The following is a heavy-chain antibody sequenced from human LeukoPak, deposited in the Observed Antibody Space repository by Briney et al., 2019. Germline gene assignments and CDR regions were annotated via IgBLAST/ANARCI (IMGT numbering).Heavy chain of an antibody. V-gene: IGHV3-21*01. Sequence: GGSLTLSCAASGFTFSSYIMNWVRQSPGKGLEWVSSISSSSSYIYYADSVKGRFTISRDNAKNSLYLQMNSLRAEDTAVYYCARDNWFDPWGQGTLVTVSS. CDR3: ARDNWFDP. J-gene: IGHJ5*02. CDR1: GFTFSSYI. CDR2: ISSSSSYI.